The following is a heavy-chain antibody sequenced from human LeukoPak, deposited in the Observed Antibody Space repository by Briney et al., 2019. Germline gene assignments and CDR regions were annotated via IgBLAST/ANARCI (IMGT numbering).Heavy chain of an antibody. CDR3: ARLWFGELLSPPYYFDY. J-gene: IGHJ4*02. Sequence: PSQTLSLTCTVSGDSISSGDYYWSWIRQPAGKGLEWIGRISSSGSTNYNPSLKSRVTISVDTSKNQFSLKLSSVTAADTAVYYCARLWFGELLSPPYYFDYWGQGTLVTVSS. V-gene: IGHV4-61*02. D-gene: IGHD3-10*01. CDR1: GDSISSGDYY. CDR2: ISSSGST.